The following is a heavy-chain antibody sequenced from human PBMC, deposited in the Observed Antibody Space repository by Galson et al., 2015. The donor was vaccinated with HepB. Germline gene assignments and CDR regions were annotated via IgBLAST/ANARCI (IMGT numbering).Heavy chain of an antibody. CDR2: ISYDGSNK. CDR1: GFTFSSYA. Sequence: SLRLSCAASGFTFSSYAMHWVRQAPGKGLEWVAVISYDGSNKYYADSVKGRFTISRDNSKNTLYLQMNSLRAEDTAVYYCARELRDRGYSYGTDYWGQGTLVTVSS. D-gene: IGHD5-18*01. CDR3: ARELRDRGYSYGTDY. J-gene: IGHJ4*02. V-gene: IGHV3-30-3*01.